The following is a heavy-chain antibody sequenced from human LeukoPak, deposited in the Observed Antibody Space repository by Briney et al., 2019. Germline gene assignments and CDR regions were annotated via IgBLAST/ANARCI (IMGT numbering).Heavy chain of an antibody. CDR2: ISAYNDNT. J-gene: IGHJ4*02. CDR3: ARAGAAMVPRFDY. D-gene: IGHD5-18*01. CDR1: GYTFTSYG. V-gene: IGHV1-18*01. Sequence: SLKVSCKASGYTFTSYGISWVRQAPGQGLEWMGWISAYNDNTNYAQKLQGRVTMTTDTSTSTTYMELRSLRSDDTAVYYCARAGAAMVPRFDYWGQGTLVTVSS.